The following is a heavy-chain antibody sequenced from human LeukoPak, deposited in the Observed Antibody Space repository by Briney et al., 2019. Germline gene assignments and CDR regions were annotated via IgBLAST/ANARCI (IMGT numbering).Heavy chain of an antibody. Sequence: GGSLRLSRTASGFTFGDYAMSWVGQAPGKGLEWVGFIKSKAYGGTTEYAASVKGRFTISRDDSKSIAYLQMNSLKTEDTAVYYCTRVGGVIVVFDYWGQGTLVTVSS. J-gene: IGHJ4*02. CDR3: TRVGGVIVVFDY. CDR1: GFTFGDYA. D-gene: IGHD3-22*01. CDR2: IKSKAYGGTT. V-gene: IGHV3-49*04.